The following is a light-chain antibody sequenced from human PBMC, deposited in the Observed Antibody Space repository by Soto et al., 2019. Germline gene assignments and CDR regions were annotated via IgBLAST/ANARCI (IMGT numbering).Light chain of an antibody. V-gene: IGKV1-5*01. J-gene: IGKJ1*01. CDR3: QQYNSYCST. CDR1: QSISSW. CDR2: DAS. Sequence: DIQMTQSPSTLSASVGDRVTITCRASQSISSWLALYQQKPGKAPNLLIYDASSLESGVPSGFSGRGSGTDFTLNFSSLQPDDCATGYSQQYNSYCSTFGQGTNVPIK.